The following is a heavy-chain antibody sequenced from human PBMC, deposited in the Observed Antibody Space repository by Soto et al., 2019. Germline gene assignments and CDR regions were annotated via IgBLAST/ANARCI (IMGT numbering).Heavy chain of an antibody. Sequence: SETLSLTCTVSGGSVTSGSYCWSWIRQPPGKGLEWIGYIYYSGSTNYNPSLKRRGTISVDTSKNQFSLKRSSVTAADTAVYYCARVAYYDSLTDAFDIWGQGTMGTLSS. CDR3: ARVAYYDSLTDAFDI. V-gene: IGHV4-61*01. D-gene: IGHD3-9*01. J-gene: IGHJ3*02. CDR2: IYYSGST. CDR1: GGSVTSGSYC.